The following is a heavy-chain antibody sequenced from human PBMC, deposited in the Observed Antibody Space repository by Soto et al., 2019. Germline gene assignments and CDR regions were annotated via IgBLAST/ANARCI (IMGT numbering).Heavy chain of an antibody. CDR1: GYTFTSYA. V-gene: IGHV1-3*01. J-gene: IGHJ4*02. CDR3: AGEGWHTDYSSSWYIAFDY. Sequence: QVQLVQSGAEVKKPGASVKASCKASGYTFTSYAMHWLRQAPGQRLERMGWINAGNGNTKYSPKFQSRVISTRETSARTAYMELSSLRSEDTAVYYCAGEGWHTDYSSSWYIAFDYWGQGTLVIVSS. CDR2: INAGNGNT. D-gene: IGHD6-13*01.